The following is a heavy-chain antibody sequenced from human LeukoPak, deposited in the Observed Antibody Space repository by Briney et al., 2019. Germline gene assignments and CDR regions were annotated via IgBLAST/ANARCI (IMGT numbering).Heavy chain of an antibody. J-gene: IGHJ4*02. CDR2: IYYRKNT. D-gene: IGHD5-18*01. V-gene: IGHV4-39*01. CDR1: GGSISSSSAY. Sequence: SETLSLTCTVSGGSISSSSAYWGWIRRPPGKGLEWIGSIYYRKNTYYNPSLKSRVTISADTSKNQFSLTLGSVSATDTAVYYCASPRGFSYGYFDYWGQGTLVTVSS. CDR3: ASPRGFSYGYFDY.